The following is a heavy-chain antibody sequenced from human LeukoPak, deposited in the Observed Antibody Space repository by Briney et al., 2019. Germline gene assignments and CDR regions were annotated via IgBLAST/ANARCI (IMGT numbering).Heavy chain of an antibody. J-gene: IGHJ5*02. V-gene: IGHV5-51*01. D-gene: IGHD3-22*01. Sequence: GGSLQISCQGSGSRFTSYWIGWVRQLPGKGLEWMGIIYPGDSDTRYSPSFKGQVTISADKSISTAYLQWSSLKASDTAMYYCARWYYDSSSRTGFDPWGQGTLVTVSS. CDR3: ARWYYDSSSRTGFDP. CDR2: IYPGDSDT. CDR1: GSRFTSYW.